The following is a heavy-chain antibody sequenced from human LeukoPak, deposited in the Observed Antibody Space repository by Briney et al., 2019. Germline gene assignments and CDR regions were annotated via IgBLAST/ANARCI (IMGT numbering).Heavy chain of an antibody. J-gene: IGHJ3*02. V-gene: IGHV4-4*07. CDR3: ARDDWYSSSCPGAFDI. CDR2: IYTSGST. D-gene: IGHD6-13*01. Sequence: SETLSLTCTVSGGSISSYYWSWIRQPAGKGLEWIGRIYTSGSTNYNPSLKSRVTMSVDTSKNQFSLKLSSVTAADTAVYYCARDDWYSSSCPGAFDIWGQGTMVTVSS. CDR1: GGSISSYY.